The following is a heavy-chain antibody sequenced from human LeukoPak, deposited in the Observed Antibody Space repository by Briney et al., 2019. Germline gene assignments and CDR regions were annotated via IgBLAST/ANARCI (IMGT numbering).Heavy chain of an antibody. V-gene: IGHV3-21*01. CDR1: GFTFSSYW. D-gene: IGHD5-12*01. CDR3: AAEREWLRIDY. J-gene: IGHJ4*02. Sequence: PGGSLRLSCEGSGFTFSSYWMSWVRQAPGRGLEWVSSISSGSSYIFYADSVKGRFTISRDNAKNSLYLQMNSLRTEDTAVYYCAAEREWLRIDYWGQGSLVTVSS. CDR2: ISSGSSYI.